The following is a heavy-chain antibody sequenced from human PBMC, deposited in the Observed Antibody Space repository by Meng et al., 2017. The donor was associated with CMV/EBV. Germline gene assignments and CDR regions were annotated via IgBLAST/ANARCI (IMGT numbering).Heavy chain of an antibody. D-gene: IGHD6-13*01. Sequence: SLKISGAASGFTFSSYGMHWVRQAPGKGLEWVAVIWYDGSNKYYADSVKGRFTISRDNSKNTLYLQMNSLRAEDTAVYYCAKELSSSWPYYYGMDVWGQGTTVTVSS. J-gene: IGHJ6*02. V-gene: IGHV3-33*06. CDR2: IWYDGSNK. CDR1: GFTFSSYG. CDR3: AKELSSSWPYYYGMDV.